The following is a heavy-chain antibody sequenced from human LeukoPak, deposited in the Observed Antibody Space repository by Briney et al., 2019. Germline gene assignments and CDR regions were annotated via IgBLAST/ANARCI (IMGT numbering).Heavy chain of an antibody. CDR3: AKDIVGSAMTGIDY. Sequence: GGSLRLSCAASGFDFDDYAMQWVRQAPGKGLEWVSGISWNSNTKGYADSVKGRFTISRDNAKHSLYLQMDSLRPEDTALYYCAKDIVGSAMTGIDYWGQGTLVTVSP. V-gene: IGHV3-9*01. CDR1: GFDFDDYA. CDR2: ISWNSNTK. D-gene: IGHD1-1*01. J-gene: IGHJ4*02.